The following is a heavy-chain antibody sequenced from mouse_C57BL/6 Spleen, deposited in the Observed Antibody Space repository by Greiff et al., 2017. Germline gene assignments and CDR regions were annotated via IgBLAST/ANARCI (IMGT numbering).Heavy chain of an antibody. D-gene: IGHD1-1*01. Sequence: EVKLMESEGGLVQPGSSMKLSCTASGFTFSDYYMAWVRQVPEKGLEWVANINYDGSSTYYLDSLKSRFIISRDNAKNILYLQMSSLKSEDTAAYYCARVSITTVVATDWYFGVWGTGTTVTVAS. CDR1: GFTFSDYY. J-gene: IGHJ1*03. CDR3: ARVSITTVVATDWYFGV. V-gene: IGHV5-16*01. CDR2: INYDGSST.